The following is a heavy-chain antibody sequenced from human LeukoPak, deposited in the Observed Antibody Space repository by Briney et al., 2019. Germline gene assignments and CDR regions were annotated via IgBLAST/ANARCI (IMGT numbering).Heavy chain of an antibody. CDR1: GGSISSYY. J-gene: IGHJ4*02. CDR2: IYYSGST. D-gene: IGHD6-19*01. CDR3: ARGEGGWSDY. Sequence: SETLSLTCTVSGGSISSYYWSWIRQPPGKGREWIGYIYYSGSTNYNPSLKSRVTISVDTSKNQFSLKLSSVTAVDTAVYYCARGEGGWSDYWGQGTLVTVSS. V-gene: IGHV4-59*01.